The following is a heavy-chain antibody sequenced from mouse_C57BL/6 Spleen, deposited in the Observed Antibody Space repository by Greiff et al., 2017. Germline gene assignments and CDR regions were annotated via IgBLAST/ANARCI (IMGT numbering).Heavy chain of an antibody. Sequence: QVQLQQSGAELVKPGASVKMSCKASGYTFTSYWITWVKQRPGQGLEWIGDIYPGSGSTNYNEKFKSKATLTVDTSSSTAYMQLSSLTSEDSAVYYCANFPDYYGGYFDYWGQGTTLTVSS. CDR1: GYTFTSYW. D-gene: IGHD1-1*01. CDR3: ANFPDYYGGYFDY. CDR2: IYPGSGST. V-gene: IGHV1-55*01. J-gene: IGHJ2*01.